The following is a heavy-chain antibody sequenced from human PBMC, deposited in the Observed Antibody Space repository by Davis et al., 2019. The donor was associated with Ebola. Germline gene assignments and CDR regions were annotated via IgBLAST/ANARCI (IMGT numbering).Heavy chain of an antibody. J-gene: IGHJ6*02. Sequence: PGGSLRLSCAASGFTFDDYAMHWVRQAPGKGLEWVSGISWNSGSIGYADSVKGRFTISRDNAKNSLYLQMNSLRAEDTAVYYCAKDYMDVWGQGTTVTVSS. V-gene: IGHV3-9*01. CDR3: AKDYMDV. CDR2: ISWNSGSI. CDR1: GFTFDDYA.